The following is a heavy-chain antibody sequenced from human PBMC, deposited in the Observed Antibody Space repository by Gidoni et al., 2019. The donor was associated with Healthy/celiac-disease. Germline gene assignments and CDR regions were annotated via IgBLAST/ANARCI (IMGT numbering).Heavy chain of an antibody. D-gene: IGHD2-2*02. Sequence: QVQLVQSGAEVKKPGASVKVSCKASGYTFTGYYMHWVRQAPGQGLEWMGWINPNSGGTNDAQKFQGRVTMTRDTSISTAYMELSRLRSDDTAVYYCARDVGYCSSTSCYTDFDYWGQGTLVTVSS. CDR2: INPNSGGT. V-gene: IGHV1-2*02. CDR3: ARDVGYCSSTSCYTDFDY. J-gene: IGHJ4*02. CDR1: GYTFTGYY.